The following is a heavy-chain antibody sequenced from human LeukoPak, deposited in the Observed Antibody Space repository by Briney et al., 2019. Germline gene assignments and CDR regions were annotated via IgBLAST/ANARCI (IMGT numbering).Heavy chain of an antibody. CDR3: ARAVYGFDAFDI. V-gene: IGHV3-21*01. CDR2: ISSSSSYI. Sequence: RRGSLRLSCAASGFTFSSYSMNWVRQAPGKGLEWVSSISSSSSYIYYADSVKGRFTISRDNAKNSLYPQMNSLRAEDTAVYYCARAVYGFDAFDIWGLGIIVSVSS. J-gene: IGHJ3*02. CDR1: GFTFSSYS. D-gene: IGHD4-17*01.